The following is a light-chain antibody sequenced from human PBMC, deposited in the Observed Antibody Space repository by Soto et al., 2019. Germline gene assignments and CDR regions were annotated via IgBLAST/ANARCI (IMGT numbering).Light chain of an antibody. V-gene: IGKV1-33*01. Sequence: DIQLTQSPSSLSASVGDRVTITCQASQDISNYLNWYQQKPGKAPKLLIYDASNLETGVPSRFSGGGSGTDFTFTISSLQPEDIATYYCQQYDNLPVFGGGTKVDIK. CDR2: DAS. CDR1: QDISNY. J-gene: IGKJ4*01. CDR3: QQYDNLPV.